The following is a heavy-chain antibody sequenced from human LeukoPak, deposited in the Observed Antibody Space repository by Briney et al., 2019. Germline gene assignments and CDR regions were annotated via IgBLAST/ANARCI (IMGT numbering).Heavy chain of an antibody. J-gene: IGHJ3*02. Sequence: GSLRLSCTASGFPFSSYAMHWVRQAPGKGLEWEALISYDGSNKYYADSVKGRFTVSRDNSKSTLYLQMNSLRAEDTAVYYCARARYCSSTRCRDAFDIWGQGTMVTVSS. CDR1: GFPFSSYA. CDR2: ISYDGSNK. CDR3: ARARYCSSTRCRDAFDI. D-gene: IGHD2-2*01. V-gene: IGHV3-30-3*01.